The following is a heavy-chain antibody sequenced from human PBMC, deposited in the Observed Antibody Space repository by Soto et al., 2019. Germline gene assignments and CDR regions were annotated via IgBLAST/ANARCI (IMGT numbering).Heavy chain of an antibody. CDR3: ATGVNYYETSALAY. V-gene: IGHV1-69*13. D-gene: IGHD3-22*01. CDR1: GDSFSSYA. J-gene: IGHJ4*02. Sequence: SVKVSCKASGDSFSSYAIRWVRQAPGHGLEWMGRIIPIFGTPNYAQRVEGRVTITADESTSTANMERSSLRFDDTAVYYCATGVNYYETSALAYWGQGTLVTVSS. CDR2: IIPIFGTP.